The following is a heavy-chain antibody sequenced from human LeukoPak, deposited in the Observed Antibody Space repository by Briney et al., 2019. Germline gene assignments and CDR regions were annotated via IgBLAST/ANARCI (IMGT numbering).Heavy chain of an antibody. J-gene: IGHJ4*02. V-gene: IGHV6-1*01. D-gene: IGHD3-10*01. CDR3: ARGAYYYGSGSPDPFDY. CDR1: GDSVSSNSAA. CDR2: TYYRSKWYN. Sequence: SQTLSLTCAISGDSVSSNSAAWNWIRQSPSRGLEWLGRTYYRSKWYNDYALSVKSRITINPDTSKNQFSLQLNSVTPEDTAVYYCARGAYYYGSGSPDPFDYWGQGTLVTVSS.